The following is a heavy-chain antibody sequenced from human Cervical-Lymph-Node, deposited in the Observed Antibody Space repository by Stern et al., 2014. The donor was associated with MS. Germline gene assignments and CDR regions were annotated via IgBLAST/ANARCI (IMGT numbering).Heavy chain of an antibody. CDR2: IYPGDSDT. D-gene: IGHD6-19*01. J-gene: IGHJ4*02. CDR3: ATSTGYFLLEYYFDY. CDR1: GYSFISSW. Sequence: EVQLVQSGAEVKKPGESLKISCQGSGYSFISSWIGWVRQMPGKGLEWMAIIYPGDSDTRYNPSFQGQVTISADKSVSTAYLQWSSLKASDTAMYYCATSTGYFLLEYYFDYWGQGTLVNVSS. V-gene: IGHV5-51*01.